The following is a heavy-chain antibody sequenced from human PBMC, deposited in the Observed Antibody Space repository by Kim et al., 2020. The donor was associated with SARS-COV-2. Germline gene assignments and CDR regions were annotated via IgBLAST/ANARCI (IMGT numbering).Heavy chain of an antibody. J-gene: IGHJ3*02. CDR2: ST. CDR3: ARAADDAFDI. V-gene: IGHV4-59*01. Sequence: STNNHPSLKSRVTISVDTSKNQFSLKLSSVTAADTAVYYCARAADDAFDIWGQGTMVTVSS.